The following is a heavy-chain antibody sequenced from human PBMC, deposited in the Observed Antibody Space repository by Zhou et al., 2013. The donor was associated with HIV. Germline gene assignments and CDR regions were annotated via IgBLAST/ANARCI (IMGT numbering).Heavy chain of an antibody. CDR2: INPNSGGI. V-gene: IGHV1-2*02. J-gene: IGHJ5*02. CDR3: ARATVAGNWFDP. Sequence: QVRLVQSGTVMKKPGSSVKISCEASGYTFINYFIHWVRHVPGKGFEWMGWINPNSGGINYAQKFQGRVTMTRDTSISTAYMELSRLRSDDAAVYYCARATVAGNWFDPWGQGTLVTVSS. CDR1: GYTFINYF. D-gene: IGHD6-19*01.